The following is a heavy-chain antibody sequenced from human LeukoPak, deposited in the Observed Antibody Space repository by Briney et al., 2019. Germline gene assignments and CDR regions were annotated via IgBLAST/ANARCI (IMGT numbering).Heavy chain of an antibody. V-gene: IGHV3-21*01. CDR3: ARVPLYYYGSGRGLSAFDI. CDR1: GFTFSSYS. CDR2: ISSSSSYI. D-gene: IGHD3-10*01. J-gene: IGHJ3*02. Sequence: PGGSLRLSCAASGFTFSSYSMNWVRQAPGKGLEWVSSISSSSSYIYYADSVKGRFTISRDNAKNSLYLQMNSLRAEDTAVYYCARVPLYYYGSGRGLSAFDIWGQGTMVTVSS.